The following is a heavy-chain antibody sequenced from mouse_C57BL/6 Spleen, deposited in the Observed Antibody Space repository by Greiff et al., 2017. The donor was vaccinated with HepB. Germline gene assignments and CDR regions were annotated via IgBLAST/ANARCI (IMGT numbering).Heavy chain of an antibody. V-gene: IGHV1-26*01. D-gene: IGHD1-1*01. CDR2: INPNNGGT. Sequence: EVQLQQSGPELVKPGASVKISCKASGYTFTDYYMNWVKQSHGKSLEWIGDINPNNGGTSYNQKFKGKATLTVDKSSSTAYMELRSLTSEDSAVYYCARCTHYYGTCMDYWGQGTSVTVSS. J-gene: IGHJ4*01. CDR3: ARCTHYYGTCMDY. CDR1: GYTFTDYY.